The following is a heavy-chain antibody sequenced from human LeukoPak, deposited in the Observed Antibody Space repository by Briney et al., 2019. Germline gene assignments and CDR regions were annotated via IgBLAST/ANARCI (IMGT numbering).Heavy chain of an antibody. D-gene: IGHD6-13*01. CDR2: IYYSGST. CDR3: ARLGDSSSSWAYFDY. CDR1: GGSISSSSYY. Sequence: PSETLSLTCTVSGGSISSSSYYWGWIRQPPGKGLEWIGSIYYSGSTYYNPSLKSRVTMSVDTSKNQFSLKLSSVTAADTAVYYCARLGDSSSSWAYFDYWGQGTLVTVSS. V-gene: IGHV4-39*01. J-gene: IGHJ4*02.